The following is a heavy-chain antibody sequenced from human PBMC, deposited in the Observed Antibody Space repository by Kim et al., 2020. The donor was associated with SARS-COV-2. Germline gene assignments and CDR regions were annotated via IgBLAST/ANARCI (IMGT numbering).Heavy chain of an antibody. Sequence: GGSLRLSCAASGFTFDDYAMHWIRQAPGKGLEWVSGISWSSGSIGYADSVKGRFTISRDNAKNSLYLQMNSLRAEDTALYYCAKDPAYWFDPWGQGTLVTVSS. J-gene: IGHJ5*02. CDR3: AKDPAYWFDP. CDR1: GFTFDDYA. CDR2: ISWSSGSI. V-gene: IGHV3-9*01.